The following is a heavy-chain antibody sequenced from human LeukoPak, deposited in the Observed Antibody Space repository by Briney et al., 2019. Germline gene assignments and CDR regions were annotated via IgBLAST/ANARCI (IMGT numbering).Heavy chain of an antibody. Sequence: GGSLRLSCAASGFTFSSYSMNWVRPAPGKGLEWVSSISSSSSYIYYADSVKGRFTISRDNAKNSLYLQMNSLRAEDTAVYYCARDRWRYDILTGYKLDYYFDYWGQGTLVTVSS. CDR2: ISSSSSYI. D-gene: IGHD3-9*01. J-gene: IGHJ4*02. CDR1: GFTFSSYS. CDR3: ARDRWRYDILTGYKLDYYFDY. V-gene: IGHV3-21*04.